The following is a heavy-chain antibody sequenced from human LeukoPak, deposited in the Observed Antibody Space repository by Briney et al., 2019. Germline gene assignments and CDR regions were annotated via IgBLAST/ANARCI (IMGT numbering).Heavy chain of an antibody. V-gene: IGHV3-23*01. CDR1: GFTFSSHG. D-gene: IGHD5-18*01. J-gene: IGHJ5*02. Sequence: PGGSLRLSCAASGFTFSSHGMNWVRQAPGKGLEWASAISGSGGSTYYADSVKGRFTISRDNAKNSLYLQMNNLRAEDTALYYCARDRGVDTAMVNWFDPWGQGTLVTVSS. CDR3: ARDRGVDTAMVNWFDP. CDR2: ISGSGGST.